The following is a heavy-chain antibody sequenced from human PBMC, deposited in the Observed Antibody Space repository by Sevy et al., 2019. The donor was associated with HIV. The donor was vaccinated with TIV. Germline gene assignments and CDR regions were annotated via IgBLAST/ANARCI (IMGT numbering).Heavy chain of an antibody. V-gene: IGHV4-34*01. CDR1: GESVSSSY. Sequence: SETLSLTCAVYGESVSSSYWTWIRQPPGGGLDWVGEVDHSGGTSYNPPLKSRATVSLDTSKRQFSLRLNSVTAADTAMYFCARGRSPKRLPLLYSGYDHMTAHFFDYWGQGALVTVSS. CDR3: ARGRSPKRLPLLYSGYDHMTAHFFDY. J-gene: IGHJ4*02. D-gene: IGHD5-12*01. CDR2: VDHSGGT.